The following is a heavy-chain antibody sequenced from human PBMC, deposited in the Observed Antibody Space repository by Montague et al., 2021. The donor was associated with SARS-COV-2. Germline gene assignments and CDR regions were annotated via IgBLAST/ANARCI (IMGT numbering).Heavy chain of an antibody. CDR1: GGSISSYY. V-gene: IGHV4-4*07. Sequence: SETLSLTCTVSGGSISSYYWSWIRQPAGKGLECIGRIYTSGSTNYNPSLKSRVTMSVDTSKNQFSLKLSSVTAADTAVYYCARDLIVYDYVWGSYRPYGMDVWGQGTTVTVSS. D-gene: IGHD3-16*02. CDR3: ARDLIVYDYVWGSYRPYGMDV. J-gene: IGHJ6*02. CDR2: IYTSGST.